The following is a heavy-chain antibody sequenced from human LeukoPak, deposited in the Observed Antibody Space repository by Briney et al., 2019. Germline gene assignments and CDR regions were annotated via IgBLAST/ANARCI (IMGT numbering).Heavy chain of an antibody. CDR2: INSDGSTT. CDR3: ARRDGYKPWDYNGMDV. D-gene: IGHD5-24*01. J-gene: IGHJ6*02. V-gene: IGHV3-74*01. CDR1: GFTFRNYW. Sequence: GGSLSLSCAASGFTFRNYWMHWVRQAPGKGLVWVSRINSDGSTTSYADSVKGRFTISRDNAKNTLYLQMNSLRAEDTAVYYCARRDGYKPWDYNGMDVWGQGTTVTVSS.